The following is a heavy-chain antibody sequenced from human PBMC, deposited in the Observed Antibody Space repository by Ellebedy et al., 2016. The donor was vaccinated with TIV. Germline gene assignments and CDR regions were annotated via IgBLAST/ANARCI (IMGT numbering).Heavy chain of an antibody. V-gene: IGHV4-59*12. CDR2: IYYSGST. Sequence: SETLSLXXTVSGGSISSYYWSWIRQPAGKGLEWIGYIYYSGSTNYNPSLKSRVTISVDKSKNQFSLKLSSVTAADTAVYYCASGLRVVVPAAIEARNYYYYGMDVWGQGTTVTVSS. CDR1: GGSISSYY. CDR3: ASGLRVVVPAAIEARNYYYYGMDV. J-gene: IGHJ6*02. D-gene: IGHD2-2*02.